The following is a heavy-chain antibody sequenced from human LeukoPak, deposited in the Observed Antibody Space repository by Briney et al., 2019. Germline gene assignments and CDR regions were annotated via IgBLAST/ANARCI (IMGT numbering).Heavy chain of an antibody. D-gene: IGHD3-22*01. J-gene: IGHJ3*02. CDR1: GGSVSSNY. CDR3: ARRCDDSSGYYYFDTFDI. CDR2: MSYSGST. Sequence: PSETLSLTCTVSGGSVSSNYWGWIRQPPGEGLEWIGSMSYSGSTYYNPSLKSRVTISVDTSKNQFSLKLSSVTAADTAVYYCARRCDDSSGYYYFDTFDIWGQGTMVTVSS. V-gene: IGHV4-39*01.